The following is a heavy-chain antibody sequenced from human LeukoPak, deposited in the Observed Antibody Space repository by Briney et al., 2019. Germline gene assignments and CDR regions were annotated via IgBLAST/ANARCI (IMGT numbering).Heavy chain of an antibody. CDR3: ARGAYYYED. CDR2: ISSSSSTI. J-gene: IGHJ4*02. V-gene: IGHV3-48*01. Sequence: GGSLRLSCAASGFTFSYYNMNWVRQAPGKGLEWVSYISSSSSTIYYADSVKGRFTISRDNARNSLYLQMNSLRAEDTAVYYCARGAYYYEDWGQGTLVTVSS. CDR1: GFTFSYYN. D-gene: IGHD3-22*01.